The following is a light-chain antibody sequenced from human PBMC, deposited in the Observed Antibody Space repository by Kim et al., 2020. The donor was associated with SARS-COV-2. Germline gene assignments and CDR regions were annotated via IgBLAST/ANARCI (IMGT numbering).Light chain of an antibody. J-gene: IGLJ3*02. CDR2: GDN. CDR1: SSNIRTNT. CDR3: ASWDDRLNGIV. V-gene: IGLV1-44*01. Sequence: GQRVTLSCSGSSSNIRTNTVNWYQHVPGTAPKLLLYGDNQRPAGVPDRFSGSKSGTSASLAITGLQSDDEADYYCASWDDRLNGIVFGGGTQLTVL.